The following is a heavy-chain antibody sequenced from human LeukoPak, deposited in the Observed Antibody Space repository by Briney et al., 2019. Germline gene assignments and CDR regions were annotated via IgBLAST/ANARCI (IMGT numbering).Heavy chain of an antibody. Sequence: GGSLRLSCAASGFTFSYFAMTWVRQAPGKGLEWVAVISYDGSNKYYADSVKGRFTISRDNSKNTLYLQMNSLRAEDTAVYYCANYDSSGYYPYYYYYGMDVWGQGTTVTVSS. V-gene: IGHV3-30*18. CDR1: GFTFSYFA. D-gene: IGHD3-22*01. CDR3: ANYDSSGYYPYYYYYGMDV. CDR2: ISYDGSNK. J-gene: IGHJ6*02.